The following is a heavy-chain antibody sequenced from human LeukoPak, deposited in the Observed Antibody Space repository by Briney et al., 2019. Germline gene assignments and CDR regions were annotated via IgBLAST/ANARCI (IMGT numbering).Heavy chain of an antibody. J-gene: IGHJ5*02. Sequence: HGSSVKVSCKASGGTFSRYTISWVRQAPGQGLEWMGRIIPILGIANYAQKFQGRVTITADKSTSTAYMELSSLRSEDTAVYYCARSNYYDNWFDPWGQGTLVTVSS. CDR3: ARSNYYDNWFDP. CDR1: GGTFSRYT. CDR2: IIPILGIA. V-gene: IGHV1-69*02. D-gene: IGHD3-22*01.